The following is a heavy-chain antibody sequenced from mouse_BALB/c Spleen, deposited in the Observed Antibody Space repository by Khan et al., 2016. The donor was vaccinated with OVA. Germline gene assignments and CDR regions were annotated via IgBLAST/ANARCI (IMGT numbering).Heavy chain of an antibody. CDR3: ARHYSGGILYGYFDV. D-gene: IGHD1-1*01. V-gene: IGHV1S56*01. CDR1: GYTFTSYD. Sequence: QVQLQQSGAELVKPGASVKLSCKASGYTFTSYDINWVRQRPEQGLEWIGWIFPGDDSTKYNEKFKGKATLTSDNSSSTAYMQLSRLTSEDSAVDFSARHYSGGILYGYFDVWGAGTTVTVSS. J-gene: IGHJ1*01. CDR2: IFPGDDST.